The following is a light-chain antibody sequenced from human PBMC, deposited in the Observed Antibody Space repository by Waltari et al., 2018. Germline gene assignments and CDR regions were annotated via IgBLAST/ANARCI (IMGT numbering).Light chain of an antibody. V-gene: IGLV1-47*02. CDR3: AAWDNSLSSGL. CDR1: SSNIGSNY. J-gene: IGLJ2*01. Sequence: QSVLTQPPSASGAPGQGVTIPCSGSSSNIGSNYVYWYQQLPGTAPKLLIYYSNQRPSGVPDRFSGSKSGTSASLAITGLRSEDEADYYCAAWDNSLSSGLFGGGTRLTVL. CDR2: YSN.